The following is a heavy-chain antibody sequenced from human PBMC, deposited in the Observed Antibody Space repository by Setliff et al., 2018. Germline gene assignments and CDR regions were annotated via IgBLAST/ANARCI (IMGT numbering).Heavy chain of an antibody. CDR3: AKRRGWLDFDY. CDR2: ISNSGGYT. CDR1: GFTFSSYA. J-gene: IGHJ4*02. Sequence: GALRLSCAASGFTFSSYAMGWVRQAPGKGLEWVSSISNSGGYTYYADSVKGRFAISRDNSKNTVYLQVNNLRAEDTAMYYCAKRRGWLDFDYWGQGILVTVSS. V-gene: IGHV3-23*01. D-gene: IGHD6-19*01.